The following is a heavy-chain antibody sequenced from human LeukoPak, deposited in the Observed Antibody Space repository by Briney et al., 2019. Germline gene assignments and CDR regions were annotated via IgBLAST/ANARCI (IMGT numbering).Heavy chain of an antibody. CDR1: GGSFSGYY. CDR3: ARIRSRKWGFDY. V-gene: IGHV4-34*01. J-gene: IGHJ4*02. D-gene: IGHD1-26*01. CDR2: INHRGST. Sequence: TSETLSLTCVVYGGSFSGYYWSWIRQSPGKGLEWIGEINHRGSTNYNPSLKRRVTISLDTSKNQFSLKLSSVTAADTAVYYCARIRSRKWGFDYWGQGTLVTVSS.